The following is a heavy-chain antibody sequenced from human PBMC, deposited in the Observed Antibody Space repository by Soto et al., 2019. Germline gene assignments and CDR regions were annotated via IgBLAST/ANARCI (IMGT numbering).Heavy chain of an antibody. CDR1: GFSLSNNS. CDR2: KSYDGNNK. V-gene: IGHV3-30*18. Sequence: QVQLVESVGGVVQPGRSLRLSCAASGFSLSNNSMQCVRQAPGKGLEWVAVKSYDGNNKYYADSVKGRFTISRENYKNTVYLEMNTLRAEDTAMYYCAKGGSGNYLTYYYYYGMDVWGQGTTVTVSS. D-gene: IGHD3-22*01. CDR3: AKGGSGNYLTYYYYYGMDV. J-gene: IGHJ6*02.